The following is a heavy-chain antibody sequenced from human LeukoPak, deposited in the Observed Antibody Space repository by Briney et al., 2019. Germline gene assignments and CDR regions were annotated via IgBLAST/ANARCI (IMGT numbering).Heavy chain of an antibody. CDR2: IRYDGSNK. V-gene: IGHV3-30*02. CDR3: ARLRCTDDY. D-gene: IGHD3-10*01. CDR1: GFTFRTYG. Sequence: GGSLRLSCVASGFTFRTYGMHWVRQVPGKGLEWVAFIRYDGSNKYYADSVKGRFTISRDNSRNTLYLQMDSLRDEDTAVYYCARLRCTDDYWGQGTLVTV. J-gene: IGHJ4*02.